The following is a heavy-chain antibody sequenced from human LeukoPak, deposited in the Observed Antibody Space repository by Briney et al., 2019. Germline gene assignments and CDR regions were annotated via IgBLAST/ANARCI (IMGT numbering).Heavy chain of an antibody. J-gene: IGHJ4*02. Sequence: PGGSLRLSCAASRFTFSSYAMSWVRQAPGKGLEWVSSISGSGGSPYYADSVKGRFTISRDNSKNTLYLQMNSLRVEDTAVYYCAKGLSPYGTVFTPDYWGQGTLVTVSS. CDR3: AKGLSPYGTVFTPDY. V-gene: IGHV3-23*01. CDR2: ISGSGGSP. CDR1: RFTFSSYA. D-gene: IGHD3-10*01.